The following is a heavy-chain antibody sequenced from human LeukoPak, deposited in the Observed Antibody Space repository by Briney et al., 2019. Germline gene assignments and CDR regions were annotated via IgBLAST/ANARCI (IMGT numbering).Heavy chain of an antibody. CDR3: ARRYCSSTSCYYFDY. CDR1: GYTFTDYY. D-gene: IGHD2-2*01. V-gene: IGHV1-2*02. Sequence: ASMRVSRKASGYTFTDYYMHWVRPAPGQGLAWMGWINVNRGGTNYAHRFQGRVTMTRDTSITTAYMELSRLESDDTAVYYCARRYCSSTSCYYFDYWGQGTLVTVSS. J-gene: IGHJ4*02. CDR2: INVNRGGT.